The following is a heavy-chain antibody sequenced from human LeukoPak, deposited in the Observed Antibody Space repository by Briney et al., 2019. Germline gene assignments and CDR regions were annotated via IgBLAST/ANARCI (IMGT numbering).Heavy chain of an antibody. D-gene: IGHD5-18*01. CDR2: IYSGGST. CDR3: ARGPYSYGYATGRFDY. CDR1: GFTVSSNY. V-gene: IGHV3-53*01. Sequence: PGASLRLSCAASGFTVSSNYMSWVRQAPGKGLEWVSVIYSGGSTYYADSVKGRLTISRDNSKNTLYLQMNSLRAEDTAVYYCARGPYSYGYATGRFDYWGQGTLVTVSS. J-gene: IGHJ4*02.